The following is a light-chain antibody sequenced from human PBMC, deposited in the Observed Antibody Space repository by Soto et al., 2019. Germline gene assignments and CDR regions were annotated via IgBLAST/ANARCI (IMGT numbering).Light chain of an antibody. CDR2: GVT. V-gene: IGLV2-14*01. CDR1: SSDVGGYDT. CDR3: SSFTSSITYV. Sequence: QSALTQPASVSGSPGQSITISCTGTSSDVGGYDTVCWYQQHPGKAPKVMIYGVTNRPSGVSDRFSGSKSGNTASLTISGLQAEDEADYYCSSFTSSITYVFGTGTKAPS. J-gene: IGLJ1*01.